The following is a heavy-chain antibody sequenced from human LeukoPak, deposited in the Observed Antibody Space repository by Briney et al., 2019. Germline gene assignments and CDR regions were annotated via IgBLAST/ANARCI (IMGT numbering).Heavy chain of an antibody. Sequence: SQTLSLTCAISGDSVSSNSAAWNWIRQSPSRGLEWLGRTYYRSKWYNDYAVSVKSRITINPDTSKNQFSLQLNSVTLEDTAVYYCARDLYSYSSSSNDYYYYMDVWGKGTTVTVSS. CDR2: TYYRSKWYN. CDR1: GDSVSSNSAA. J-gene: IGHJ6*03. D-gene: IGHD6-6*01. V-gene: IGHV6-1*01. CDR3: ARDLYSYSSSSNDYYYYMDV.